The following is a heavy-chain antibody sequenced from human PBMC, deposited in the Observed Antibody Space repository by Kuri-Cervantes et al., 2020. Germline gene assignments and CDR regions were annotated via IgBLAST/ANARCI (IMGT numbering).Heavy chain of an antibody. V-gene: IGHV3-30*12. CDR2: ISYDGSNQ. CDR3: TKDRPYTAGGVIVH. Sequence: GGSLRLSCAASGFTFGSYGMHWVRQAPGKGLEWVAVISYDGSNQYYADSVKGRFTISRDNSKNTLYLQMNNLKTEDTAVYYCTKDRPYTAGGVIVHWGQGTLVTVSS. CDR1: GFTFGSYG. J-gene: IGHJ4*02. D-gene: IGHD3-16*02.